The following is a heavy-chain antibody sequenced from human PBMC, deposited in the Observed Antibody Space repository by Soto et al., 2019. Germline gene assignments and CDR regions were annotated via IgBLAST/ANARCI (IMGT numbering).Heavy chain of an antibody. CDR2: IYPGDSDT. J-gene: IGHJ6*02. CDR3: ARPGNGYKAIYYGLDV. Sequence: GESRKISCKVSGYSFTSYWIGWVRQIPGKCLEWMGIIYPGDSDTRYSPSFQGQVTISADKSISTAYLQWSSLEASDTAMYYCARPGNGYKAIYYGLDVWGQGTTVTVSS. D-gene: IGHD5-18*01. V-gene: IGHV5-51*01. CDR1: GYSFTSYW.